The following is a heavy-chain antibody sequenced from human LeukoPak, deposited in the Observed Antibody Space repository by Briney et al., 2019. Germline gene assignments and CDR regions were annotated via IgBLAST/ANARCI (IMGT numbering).Heavy chain of an antibody. J-gene: IGHJ5*02. V-gene: IGHV1-2*02. D-gene: IGHD2-15*01. CDR3: ASCSGGSCYWFDP. Sequence: ASVKVSCKASGYSFTGHYMHWVRQAPGQGLEWMGWINPKSGGTNYAQKLQGRVTMTTDTSTSTAYMELRSLRSDDTAVYYCASCSGGSCYWFDPWGQGTLVTVSS. CDR2: INPKSGGT. CDR1: GYSFTGHY.